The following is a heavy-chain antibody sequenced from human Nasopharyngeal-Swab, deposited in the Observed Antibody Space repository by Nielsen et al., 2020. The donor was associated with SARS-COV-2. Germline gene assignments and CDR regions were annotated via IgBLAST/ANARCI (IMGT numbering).Heavy chain of an antibody. CDR2: IWYDGSNK. D-gene: IGHD3-10*01. CDR1: GFTFSSYG. CDR3: TRGSGVYYGSGRHGYFQH. V-gene: IGHV3-33*08. J-gene: IGHJ1*01. Sequence: GESLKISCAASGFTFSSYGMHLVRQAPGKGLEWVAVIWYDGSNKYYADSVKGRFTITRDNAKNSLYLQMNSLRDEDTAVYYCTRGSGVYYGSGRHGYFQHWGQGTLVTVSS.